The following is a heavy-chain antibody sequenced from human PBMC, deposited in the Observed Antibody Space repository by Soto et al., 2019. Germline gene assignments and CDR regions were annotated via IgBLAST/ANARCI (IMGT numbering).Heavy chain of an antibody. CDR1: GGSISSGDYY. D-gene: IGHD2-2*01. CDR3: ARVGCSSTSCSYWYFDL. J-gene: IGHJ2*01. CDR2: IYYSGST. V-gene: IGHV4-30-4*01. Sequence: QVQLQESGPGLVKPSQTLSLTCTVSGGSISSGDYYWSWIRQPPGKGLEWIGYIYYSGSTYYNPSLESRVTISVDTSKNQFSLKLSSVTAADTAVYYCARVGCSSTSCSYWYFDLWGRGTLVTVSS.